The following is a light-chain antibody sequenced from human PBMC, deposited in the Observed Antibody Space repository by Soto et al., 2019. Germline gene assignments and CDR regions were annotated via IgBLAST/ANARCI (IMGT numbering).Light chain of an antibody. J-gene: IGLJ1*01. CDR2: GNN. CDR3: GSWDSSLSAYV. V-gene: IGLV1-40*01. CDR1: TSNIGAGFD. Sequence: QSVLTQPPSVSGALGQRVTISCTGSTSNIGAGFDVHWYQQFPGTAPKLLIFGNNNRPSGVPDRFSGSKSGTSASLAITGLQTGDEADYYCGSWDSSLSAYVFGTGTKLTVL.